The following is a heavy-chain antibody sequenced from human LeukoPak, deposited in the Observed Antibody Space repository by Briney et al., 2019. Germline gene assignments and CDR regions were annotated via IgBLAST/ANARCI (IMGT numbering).Heavy chain of an antibody. CDR2: ISYDGNSK. CDR3: AKGYCSSTSCYPEAPSDY. CDR1: GFTFSSYG. V-gene: IGHV3-30*18. J-gene: IGHJ4*02. Sequence: GRSLRLSCAASGFTFSSYGMHWVRQAPGKGLEWVAVISYDGNSKYYVDPVKGRFTISRDNSKNTLYLQMNSLRAEDTAVYYCAKGYCSSTSCYPEAPSDYWGQGTLVTVSS. D-gene: IGHD2-2*01.